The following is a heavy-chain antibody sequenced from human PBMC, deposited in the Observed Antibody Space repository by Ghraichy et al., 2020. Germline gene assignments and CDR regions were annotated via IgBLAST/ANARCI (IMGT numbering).Heavy chain of an antibody. J-gene: IGHJ4*02. CDR3: GREAGTPYYYDSSGYTLAY. V-gene: IGHV1-2*02. Sequence: VKVSCKASGYTFTGYYMHWVRQAPGQGLEWMGWINPNSGGTNYAQKFQGRVTMTGDTSISTAYMEMSRLRADDTAGYYCGREAGTPYYYDSSGYTLAYWGKGTLVTVSS. CDR2: INPNSGGT. CDR1: GYTFTGYY. D-gene: IGHD3-22*01.